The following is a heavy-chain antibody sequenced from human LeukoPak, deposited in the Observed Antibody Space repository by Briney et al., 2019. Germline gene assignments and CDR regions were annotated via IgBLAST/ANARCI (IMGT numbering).Heavy chain of an antibody. CDR3: ARTPYVSSGYYDDFDY. D-gene: IGHD3-22*01. Sequence: PSETLSLTCAVYGGSFSGYYWSWIRQPPGKGLEWIGEINHSGSTNYNPSLKSRVTISVDTSKNQFSLKLSSVTAADTAVYYCARTPYVSSGYYDDFDYWGQGTLVTVSS. J-gene: IGHJ4*02. CDR2: INHSGST. V-gene: IGHV4-34*01. CDR1: GGSFSGYY.